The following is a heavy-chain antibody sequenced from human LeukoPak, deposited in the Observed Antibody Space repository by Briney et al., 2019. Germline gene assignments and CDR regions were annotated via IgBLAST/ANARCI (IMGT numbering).Heavy chain of an antibody. Sequence: ASVKVSCKASGYTFTSYGISWVRQAPGQGLEWMGWISTYNGDTKYAQKLQGRVTMTTDTSTSTAHMDLRSLRYDDTAVYYCVRDGVRGYCSGGSCYSLYYGMDVWGQGTTVTVSS. CDR1: GYTFTSYG. CDR2: ISTYNGDT. J-gene: IGHJ6*02. D-gene: IGHD2-15*01. V-gene: IGHV1-18*01. CDR3: VRDGVRGYCSGGSCYSLYYGMDV.